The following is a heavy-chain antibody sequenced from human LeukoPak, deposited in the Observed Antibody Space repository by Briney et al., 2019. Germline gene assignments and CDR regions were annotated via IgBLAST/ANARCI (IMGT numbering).Heavy chain of an antibody. CDR3: AKPATFSGYYFDY. J-gene: IGHJ4*02. V-gene: IGHV3-23*01. D-gene: IGHD3-10*01. CDR1: GFTFSSYA. CDR2: ISYSDGTT. Sequence: PGGSLRLSCLASGFTFSSYAMSWVRQAPGKGLEWVSAISYSDGTTYYADSVKGRFTISRDNSKNTLYLQMNSLRAEDTALYYCAKPATFSGYYFDYWGQGTLVTVSS.